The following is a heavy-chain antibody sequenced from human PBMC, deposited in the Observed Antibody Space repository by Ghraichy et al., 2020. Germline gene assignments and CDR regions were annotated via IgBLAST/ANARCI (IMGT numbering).Heavy chain of an antibody. J-gene: IGHJ4*02. D-gene: IGHD3-10*01. CDR3: ARDSKPRITMVRGVAFDY. Sequence: SETLSLTCAVYGGSFSGYYWSWIRQPPGKGLEWIGEINHSGSTNYNPSLKSRVTISVDTSKNQFSLKLSSVTAADTAVYYCARDSKPRITMVRGVAFDYWGQGTLVTVSS. V-gene: IGHV4-34*01. CDR1: GGSFSGYY. CDR2: INHSGST.